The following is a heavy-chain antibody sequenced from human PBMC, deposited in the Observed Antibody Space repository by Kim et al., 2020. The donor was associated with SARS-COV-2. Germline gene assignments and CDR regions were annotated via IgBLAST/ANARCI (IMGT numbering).Heavy chain of an antibody. V-gene: IGHV3-30*04. CDR3: ARGGNSWSSKYYYGMDA. D-gene: IGHD4-4*01. J-gene: IGHJ6*01. CDR1: GFTFNKYA. Sequence: LSLTCAASGFTFNKYAIHWVRQAPGKGLEWLAIISYDGGNEHYGDSVKGRFTSSRDNSMNTLYLQMNSLRPEDTAVYYCARGGNSWSSKYYYGMDAW. CDR2: ISYDGGNE.